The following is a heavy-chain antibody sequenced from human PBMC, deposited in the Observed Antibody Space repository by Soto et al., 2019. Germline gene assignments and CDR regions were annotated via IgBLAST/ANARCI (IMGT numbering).Heavy chain of an antibody. CDR3: ARRYGSAFDI. CDR1: GGSISSYY. Sequence: QVQLQESGPGLVKPSETQSLTCTVSGGSISSYYWSWIRQPPGKGLEWIGYIYYSGSTNYNPPLXGXVXIXVDTSKNQFSLKLSSVTAADTAVYYCARRYGSAFDIWGQGTMVTVSS. V-gene: IGHV4-59*01. CDR2: IYYSGST. D-gene: IGHD3-10*01. J-gene: IGHJ3*02.